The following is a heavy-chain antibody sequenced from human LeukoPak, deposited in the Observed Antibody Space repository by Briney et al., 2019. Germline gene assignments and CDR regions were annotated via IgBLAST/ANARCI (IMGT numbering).Heavy chain of an antibody. V-gene: IGHV4-39*01. CDR3: ARRGTSGWAYYFDF. CDR2: VYRSGST. Sequence: SETLSLTCDVSGDSISSSSNYWGWVRDLPGKGLEWIGSVYRSGSTYYNPSLKSRVTISVDTSKNQFTLNLTSVTAADTAVYHCARRGTSGWAYYFDFWGPGSLLTVSS. D-gene: IGHD6-19*01. CDR1: GDSISSSSNY. J-gene: IGHJ4*02.